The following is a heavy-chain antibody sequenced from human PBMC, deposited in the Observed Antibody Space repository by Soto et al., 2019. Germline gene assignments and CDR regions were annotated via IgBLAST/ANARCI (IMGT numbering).Heavy chain of an antibody. CDR3: AKDTSTWYWYFDL. Sequence: QVQLVESGGGVVQPGRSLRLSCAASGFTFSSYGMHWVRQAPGKGLEWVAGISYDGSNEYYADSVKGRFTISRDNSKSTLYLQMNTLRPEDTAVYYCAKDTSTWYWYFDLWGRGTLVTVSS. V-gene: IGHV3-30*18. D-gene: IGHD6-13*01. CDR1: GFTFSSYG. CDR2: ISYDGSNE. J-gene: IGHJ2*01.